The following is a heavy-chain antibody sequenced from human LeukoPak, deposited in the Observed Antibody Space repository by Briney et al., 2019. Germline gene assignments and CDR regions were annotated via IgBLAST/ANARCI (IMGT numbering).Heavy chain of an antibody. V-gene: IGHV1-2*02. CDR1: GYTFTGYY. Sequence: GASVKVSCKTSGYTFTGYYMHWVRQAPGQGLEWMGRITLNSGGTNYAQNFQGRVTMTSDTSISTAYMELSRLRSNDTAVYYCARVYRWLHPNDAFDIWGQGTMVTVSS. J-gene: IGHJ3*02. D-gene: IGHD5-12*01. CDR3: ARVYRWLHPNDAFDI. CDR2: ITLNSGGT.